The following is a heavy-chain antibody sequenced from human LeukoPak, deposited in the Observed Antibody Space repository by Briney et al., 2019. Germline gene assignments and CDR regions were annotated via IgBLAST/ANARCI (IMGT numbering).Heavy chain of an antibody. D-gene: IGHD6-19*01. CDR3: AKDGYSSVWSYYVDY. CDR2: ISGSGGST. CDR1: GFTFSSYA. Sequence: PGGSLRLSCAASGFTFSSYAMSWVRQAPGKGLEWVSAISGSGGSTYYADSVKGRFTISRDNSKNTLYLQMNSLRAEDTAVYYCAKDGYSSVWSYYVDYWGQGTLVTVSS. V-gene: IGHV3-23*01. J-gene: IGHJ4*02.